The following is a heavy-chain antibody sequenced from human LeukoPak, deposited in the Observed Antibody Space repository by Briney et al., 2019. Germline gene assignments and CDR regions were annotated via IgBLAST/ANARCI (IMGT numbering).Heavy chain of an antibody. Sequence: GALRLSCAASGFTFSNYGMSWVRQAPGKGLEWVSAISGSGGSTYYADSVKGRFTISRDNSKNTLYLQMNCLRAEDTAVYYCAELGITMIGGVWGKGTTVTISS. V-gene: IGHV3-23*01. CDR3: AELGITMIGGV. CDR2: ISGSGGST. D-gene: IGHD3-10*02. CDR1: GFTFSNYG. J-gene: IGHJ6*04.